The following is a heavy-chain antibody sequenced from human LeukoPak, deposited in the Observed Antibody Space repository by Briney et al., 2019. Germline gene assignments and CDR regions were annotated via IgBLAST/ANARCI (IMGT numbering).Heavy chain of an antibody. D-gene: IGHD6-13*01. J-gene: IGHJ5*02. CDR2: INHSGST. V-gene: IGHV4-34*01. CDR1: GGSFSGCY. CDR3: AAWYSSSWYPWFDP. Sequence: KSSETLSLTCAVYGGSFSGCYWSWIRQPPGKGLEWIGEINHSGSTNYNPSLKSRVTISVDTSKNQFSLKLSSVTAADTAVYYCAAWYSSSWYPWFDPWGQGTLVTVSS.